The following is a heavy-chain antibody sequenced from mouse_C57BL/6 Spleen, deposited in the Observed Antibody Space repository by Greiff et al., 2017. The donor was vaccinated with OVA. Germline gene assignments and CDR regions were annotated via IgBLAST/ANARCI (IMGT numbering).Heavy chain of an antibody. Sequence: VQLQQPGAELVRPGSSVKLSCKASGYTFTSYWMHWVKQRPIQGLEWIGNIDPSDSETHYNQKFKDKATLTVDKSSSTAYMQLSSLTSEDSAVYYCARGYYSNPCAYWGQGTLVTVSA. V-gene: IGHV1-52*01. CDR1: GYTFTSYW. CDR2: IDPSDSET. J-gene: IGHJ3*01. D-gene: IGHD2-5*01. CDR3: ARGYYSNPCAY.